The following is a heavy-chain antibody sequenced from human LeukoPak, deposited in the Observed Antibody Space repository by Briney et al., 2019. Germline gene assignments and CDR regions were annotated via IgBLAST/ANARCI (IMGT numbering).Heavy chain of an antibody. Sequence: GGSLRLSCAASGFTFSSYAMHWVRQAPGKGLEWVAVISYDGSNKYYADSVKGRFTISRDNSKNTLYLQMNSLRAEDTAVYYCARERRATNDYWGQGTLVTVSS. D-gene: IGHD2-8*01. CDR3: ARERRATNDY. CDR2: ISYDGSNK. V-gene: IGHV3-30-3*01. J-gene: IGHJ4*02. CDR1: GFTFSSYA.